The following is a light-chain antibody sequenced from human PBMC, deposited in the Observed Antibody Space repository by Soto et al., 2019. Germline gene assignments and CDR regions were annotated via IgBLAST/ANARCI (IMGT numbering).Light chain of an antibody. CDR3: QHFANLPMT. Sequence: DIQITQSPSSVSGSVGDRVTITCRASQGISSWLAWYQQKPGKAPKLLIYAASSLQTGVPSRFSGGGSGTDFTLTISSLQPQDIAAYYCQHFANLPMTFGQGTRLEIK. J-gene: IGKJ5*01. V-gene: IGKV1-12*01. CDR2: AAS. CDR1: QGISSW.